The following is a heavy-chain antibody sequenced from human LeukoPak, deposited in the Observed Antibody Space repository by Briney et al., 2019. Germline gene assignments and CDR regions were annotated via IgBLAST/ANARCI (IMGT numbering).Heavy chain of an antibody. CDR3: ATYSSLNRREFQY. CDR1: GFTFSNYW. J-gene: IGHJ1*01. CDR2: IKTDGSEK. D-gene: IGHD3-22*01. Sequence: GGSLRLSCEGSGFTFSNYWVGWVRQAPGKGLQWVANIKTDGSEKYYVDSVKGRFTISRDNAKNSLYLQMNSLRAEDTAVYYCATYSSLNRREFQYWGQGTLLTVSS. V-gene: IGHV3-7*01.